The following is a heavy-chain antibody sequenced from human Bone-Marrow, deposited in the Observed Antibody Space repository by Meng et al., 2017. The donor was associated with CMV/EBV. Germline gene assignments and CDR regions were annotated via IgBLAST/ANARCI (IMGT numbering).Heavy chain of an antibody. D-gene: IGHD3-16*01. J-gene: IGHJ4*02. V-gene: IGHV1-18*01. CDR1: GYSFSNYG. CDR3: ARDAGWGSDY. Sequence: KVSCKASGYSFSNYGIHWVRQAPGQGLEWMGWIGSYNGNTNYAQKFQDRVTMTTDASTSTAYMELRSLRSDDTALYYCARDAGWGSDYWGQGILVTVSS. CDR2: IGSYNGNT.